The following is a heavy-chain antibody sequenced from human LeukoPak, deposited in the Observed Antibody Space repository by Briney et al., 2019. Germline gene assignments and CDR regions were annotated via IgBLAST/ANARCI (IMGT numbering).Heavy chain of an antibody. CDR2: IIPILGIA. J-gene: IGHJ4*02. V-gene: IGHV1-69*04. D-gene: IGHD6-13*01. CDR1: GGTFSSYA. CDR3: ARDIAAGTSEY. Sequence: SVKVSCKASGGTFSSYAISWVRQAPGQGLEWMGRIIPILGIANYAQKFQGRVTITADKSTSTAYMELSSLRSEDTAVYYCARDIAAGTSEYWGQGTLVTVSS.